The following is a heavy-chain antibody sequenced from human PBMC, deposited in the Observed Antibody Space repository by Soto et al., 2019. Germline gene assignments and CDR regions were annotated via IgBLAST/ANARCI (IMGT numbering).Heavy chain of an antibody. Sequence: GGSLRLSCAASGFTFSDYVMGWVRQAPGKGLGWVSAISGPGGSTYYADSVKGRFTISRDNSQNTVFLQMNSLRAEDTALYHCAKSARGDGYKNAFDVWGQGXMVTV. D-gene: IGHD5-12*01. CDR3: AKSARGDGYKNAFDV. CDR1: GFTFSDYV. CDR2: ISGPGGST. J-gene: IGHJ3*01. V-gene: IGHV3-23*01.